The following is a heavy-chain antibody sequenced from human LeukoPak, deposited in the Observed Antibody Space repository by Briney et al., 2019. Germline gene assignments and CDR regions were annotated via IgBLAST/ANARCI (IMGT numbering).Heavy chain of an antibody. CDR2: ISAYNGNT. V-gene: IGHV1-18*04. CDR1: GYAFTGYY. CDR3: ARGPYGSGHGDY. Sequence: ASVKVSCKASGYAFTGYYMHWVRQAPGQGLEWMGWISAYNGNTNYAQKLQGRVTMTTDTSTSTAYMELRSLRSDDTAVYYCARGPYGSGHGDYWGQGTLVTVSS. J-gene: IGHJ4*02. D-gene: IGHD3-10*01.